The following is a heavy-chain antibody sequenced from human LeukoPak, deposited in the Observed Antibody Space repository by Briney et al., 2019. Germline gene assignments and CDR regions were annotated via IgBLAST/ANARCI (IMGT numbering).Heavy chain of an antibody. Sequence: SETLSLTCTVSGSSISSYYWSWIRQPPGKGLEWIGYIYYSGSTNYNPSLKSRVTISVDTSKNQFSLRLSSVTAADTAVYYCAREQKHGAFDIWGQGTMVTVSS. CDR2: IYYSGST. CDR3: AREQKHGAFDI. J-gene: IGHJ3*02. CDR1: GSSISSYY. V-gene: IGHV4-59*01.